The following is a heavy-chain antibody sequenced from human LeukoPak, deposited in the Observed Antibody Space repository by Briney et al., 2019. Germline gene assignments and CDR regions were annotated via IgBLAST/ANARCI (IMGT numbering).Heavy chain of an antibody. J-gene: IGHJ4*02. Sequence: GGSLRLSCAASGFTFSDFAMHWLRQAPGKGLEYVSTISSNGISPYYANSVKGRFTISRDNSKNTLYLQMGSLRADDTAVYYCAGYQPTSYWGQGTLVTVSS. CDR2: ISSNGISP. V-gene: IGHV3-64*01. D-gene: IGHD2-2*01. CDR3: AGYQPTSY. CDR1: GFTFSDFA.